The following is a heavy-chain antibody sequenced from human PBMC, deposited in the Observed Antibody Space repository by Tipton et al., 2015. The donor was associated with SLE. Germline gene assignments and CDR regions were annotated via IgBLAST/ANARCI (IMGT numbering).Heavy chain of an antibody. J-gene: IGHJ4*02. CDR3: ARVRVDTAMGVFDC. CDR1: GYTLTNYG. V-gene: IGHV1-18*01. Sequence: QSGAEVKKPGASVKVSCKASGYTLTNYGFNWVRQAPGQGLEWMGWIGADNGNTNYALKFQGRVTMTRDKTTSTAYMELRSLRSDDTAIYYCARVRVDTAMGVFDCWGQGTLVTVSS. CDR2: IGADNGNT. D-gene: IGHD5-18*01.